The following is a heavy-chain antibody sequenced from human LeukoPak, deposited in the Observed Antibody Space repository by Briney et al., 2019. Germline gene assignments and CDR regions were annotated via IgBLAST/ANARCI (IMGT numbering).Heavy chain of an antibody. Sequence: TGGSLRLSCAASGFTFSSYGMHWVRQAPGKGLEWVAVISYDGSNKYYADSVKGRFTISRDNSKNTLYLQMNSLRAEDTAVYYCAKSDSSSWCDYYYGMDVWGQGTTVTVSS. V-gene: IGHV3-30*18. CDR3: AKSDSSSWCDYYYGMDV. J-gene: IGHJ6*02. CDR1: GFTFSSYG. CDR2: ISYDGSNK. D-gene: IGHD6-13*01.